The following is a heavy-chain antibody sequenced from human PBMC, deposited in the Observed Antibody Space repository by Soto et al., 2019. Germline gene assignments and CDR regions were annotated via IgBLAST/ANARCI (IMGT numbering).Heavy chain of an antibody. CDR1: GGSITSSY. J-gene: IGHJ6*02. CDR3: ARGEDAFFYYGLDV. Sequence: SETLSPTCTVSGGSITSSYWSWIRRPPGKGLAWIAYIYDTGISGYTPSTSYNPSLKSRVTMSVDTSKTQFSLKLTSVTAADTAVYYCARGEDAFFYYGLDVWGQGITVTVSS. V-gene: IGHV4-59*01. CDR2: IYDTGISGYTPST.